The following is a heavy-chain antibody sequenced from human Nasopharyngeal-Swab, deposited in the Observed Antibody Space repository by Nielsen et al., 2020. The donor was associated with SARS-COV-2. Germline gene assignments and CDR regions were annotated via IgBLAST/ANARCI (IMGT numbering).Heavy chain of an antibody. V-gene: IGHV1-18*01. CDR1: GYSFRSYG. CDR2: ISVYTADR. Sequence: ASVKVSCKASGYSFRSYGINWVRKAPGQGLEWMGWISVYTADRNFAEKFQGRISMTTDTSTTTAYMELSNLRSDDTAVYYCARDVEEWLVVPSLSFDYWGQGTQVTVSS. D-gene: IGHD5-18*01. J-gene: IGHJ4*02. CDR3: ARDVEEWLVVPSLSFDY.